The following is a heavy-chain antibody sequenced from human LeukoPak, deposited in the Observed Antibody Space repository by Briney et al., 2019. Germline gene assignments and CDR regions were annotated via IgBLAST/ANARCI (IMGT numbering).Heavy chain of an antibody. CDR1: GFTVSSNY. CDR2: ISGSGGST. V-gene: IGHV3-23*01. Sequence: PGGSLRLSCAASGFTVSSNYMSWVRQAPGKGLEWVSAISGSGGSTYYADSVKGRFTISRDNSKNTLYLQMNSLRAEDTAVYYCAKYNPELRYFYYYYYYMDVWGKGTTVTVSS. D-gene: IGHD3-9*01. J-gene: IGHJ6*03. CDR3: AKYNPELRYFYYYYYYMDV.